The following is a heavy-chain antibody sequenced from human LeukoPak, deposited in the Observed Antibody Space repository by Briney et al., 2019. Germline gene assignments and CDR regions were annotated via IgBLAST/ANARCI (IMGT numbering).Heavy chain of an antibody. D-gene: IGHD4-17*01. CDR3: ARAGSTTVTTGPRY. CDR2: ISYDGSNK. J-gene: IGHJ4*02. CDR1: VFAFSNYE. V-gene: IGHV3-30-3*01. Sequence: GGSLRLSCTASVFAFSNYEMTWVRQAPGKGLEWVAVISYDGSNKYYADSVKGRFTISRDNSKNTLYLQMNSLRAEDTAVYYCARAGSTTVTTGPRYWGQGTLVTVSS.